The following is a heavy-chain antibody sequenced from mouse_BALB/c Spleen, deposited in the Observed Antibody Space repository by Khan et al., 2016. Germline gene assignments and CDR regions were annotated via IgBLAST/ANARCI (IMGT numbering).Heavy chain of an antibody. D-gene: IGHD3-2*01. J-gene: IGHJ2*01. CDR1: GDSITSGY. CDR2: ISYSGST. CDR3: ASYDSSVSFFDY. Sequence: MQLEESGPSLVKPSQTLSLTCSVTGDSITSGYWNWIRKFPGNNLEYMGYISYSGSTYYNPYLKSRISIIRVTSKNQYYMQLNSVHTQDTATYYCASYDSSVSFFDYWGQGTTLTVSS. V-gene: IGHV3-8*02.